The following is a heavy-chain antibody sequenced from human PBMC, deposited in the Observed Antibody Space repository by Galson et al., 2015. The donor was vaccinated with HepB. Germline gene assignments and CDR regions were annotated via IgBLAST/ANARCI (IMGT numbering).Heavy chain of an antibody. V-gene: IGHV4-34*01. CDR1: GGSFSGYY. J-gene: IGHJ5*02. D-gene: IGHD4-17*01. Sequence: LSLTCAVYGGSFSGYYWSWIRQPPGKGLERIGEINHSGSTNYNPSLKSRVTISVDTSKNQFSLKLSSVTAADTAVYYCARGLTVTTSWFDPWGQGTLVTVSS. CDR3: ARGLTVTTSWFDP. CDR2: INHSGST.